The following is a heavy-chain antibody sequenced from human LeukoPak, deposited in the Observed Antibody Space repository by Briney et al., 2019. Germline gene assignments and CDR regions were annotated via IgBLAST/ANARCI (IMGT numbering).Heavy chain of an antibody. V-gene: IGHV3-30*04. CDR3: ARQEARNYYYEGLDY. Sequence: GGSLRLSCVASGLSFSGYAIHWVRQAPGRGLEWEALISYNGGRREFADSVRGRFTIDRDNSKNTVYLQMNSLRPDDTAIYFCARQEARNYYYEGLDYWGQGNLVTVSS. J-gene: IGHJ4*02. CDR2: ISYNGGRR. CDR1: GLSFSGYA. D-gene: IGHD3-22*01.